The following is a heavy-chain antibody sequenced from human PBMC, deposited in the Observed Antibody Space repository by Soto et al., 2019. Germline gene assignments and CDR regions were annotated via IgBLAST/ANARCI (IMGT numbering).Heavy chain of an antibody. CDR1: GGSISSYY. Sequence: PSETLSLTCTVSGGSISSYYWSWILQPAGKGLEWIGRIYTSGSTHYNPSLKSRVTMSVDTSKNQFSLKLRSVTAADTAVSYCARVKFWFAYYFDYWGQGTMVTVAS. CDR2: IYTSGST. CDR3: ARVKFWFAYYFDY. D-gene: IGHD3-10*01. V-gene: IGHV4-4*07. J-gene: IGHJ4*02.